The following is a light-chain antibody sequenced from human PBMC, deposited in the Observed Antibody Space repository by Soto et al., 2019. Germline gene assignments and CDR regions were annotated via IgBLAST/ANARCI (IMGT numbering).Light chain of an antibody. CDR3: QSYDSSLSAPYV. CDR2: DNS. J-gene: IGLJ1*01. CDR1: SSNIGAGYD. V-gene: IGLV1-40*01. Sequence: QSVLTQPPSVSGAPGQRVTIPCPGSSSNIGAGYDVHWYQHLPGTAPKLLIYDNSNRPSGVPDRFSGSKSGTSASLAITGLQAEDEADYYCQSYDSSLSAPYVFGTGTKVTVL.